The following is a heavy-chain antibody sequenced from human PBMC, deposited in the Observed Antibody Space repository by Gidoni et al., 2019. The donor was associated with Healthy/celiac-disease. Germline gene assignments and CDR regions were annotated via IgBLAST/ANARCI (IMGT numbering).Heavy chain of an antibody. CDR2: IYYSGST. J-gene: IGHJ6*02. CDR1: GGSISSSSYY. V-gene: IGHV4-39*01. CDR3: ARFIAVAGFTDYYGMDV. D-gene: IGHD6-19*01. Sequence: QLQLQESGPGLVKPSETLSLTCTVSGGSISSSSYYWGWIRQPPGKGLEWIGSIYYSGSTYYNPSLKSRVTISVDTSKNQFSLKLSSVTAADTAVYYCARFIAVAGFTDYYGMDVWGQGTTVTVSS.